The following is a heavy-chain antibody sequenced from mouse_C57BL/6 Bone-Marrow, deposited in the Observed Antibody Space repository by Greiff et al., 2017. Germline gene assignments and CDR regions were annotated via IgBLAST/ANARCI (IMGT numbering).Heavy chain of an antibody. CDR2: ISSGGDYI. V-gene: IGHV5-9-1*02. CDR1: GFTFSSYA. Sequence: EVKVEESGEGLVKPGGSLKLSCAASGFTFSSYAMSWVRQTPEKRLEWVAYISSGGDYIYYADTVKGRFTISRDNARNTLYLQMSSLKSEDTAMYYCTIRDYYGTLMDYWGQGTSVTVSS. CDR3: TIRDYYGTLMDY. J-gene: IGHJ4*01. D-gene: IGHD1-1*01.